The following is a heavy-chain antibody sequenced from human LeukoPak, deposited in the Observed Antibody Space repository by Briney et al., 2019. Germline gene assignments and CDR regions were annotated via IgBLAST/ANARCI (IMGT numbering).Heavy chain of an antibody. Sequence: SETLSLTCTVSGGSISSSSYYWGWIRQPPGKGLEWIGSIYYSGSTYYNPSLKSRVTISVDTSKNQFSLKLSSVTAADTAVYYCARHPVLYDDYWFDPWGQGTLVTVSS. CDR2: IYYSGST. CDR1: GGSISSSSYY. D-gene: IGHD4-17*01. CDR3: ARHPVLYDDYWFDP. V-gene: IGHV4-39*01. J-gene: IGHJ5*02.